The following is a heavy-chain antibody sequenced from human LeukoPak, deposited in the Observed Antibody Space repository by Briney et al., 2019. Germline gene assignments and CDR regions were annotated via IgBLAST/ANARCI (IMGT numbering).Heavy chain of an antibody. CDR1: GFTFSRYG. CDR3: AKDTCSGGSCYYYYGMDV. V-gene: IGHV3-30*18. D-gene: IGHD2-15*01. CDR2: ISHDGSNN. J-gene: IGHJ6*02. Sequence: GRSLRLSCAASGFTFSRYGIHWVRQAPGKGLEWVAVISHDGSNNYYADCVKGRFTISRDNSKNTLYLQMISLRAEDTAVYYCAKDTCSGGSCYYYYGMDVWGQGTTVTVSS.